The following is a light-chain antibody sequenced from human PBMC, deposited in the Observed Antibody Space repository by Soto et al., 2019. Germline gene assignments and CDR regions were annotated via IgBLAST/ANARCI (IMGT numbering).Light chain of an antibody. CDR2: KAS. J-gene: IGKJ1*01. CDR1: QSVSSW. CDR3: QQYNSYSVT. V-gene: IGKV1-5*03. Sequence: NQITQSPSTLSASVAATLTITCRASQSVSSWLAWYQQIPGQAPKLLIYKASSLESGVPSRFSGSGSGTDFTLTISSLEPDDFATYYCQQYNSYSVTFGQGTKVDIK.